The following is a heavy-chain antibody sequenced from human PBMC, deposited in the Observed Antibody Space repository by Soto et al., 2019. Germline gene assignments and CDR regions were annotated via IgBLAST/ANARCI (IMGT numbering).Heavy chain of an antibody. V-gene: IGHV3-30-3*01. CDR3: ARERIYCSGGSCYAYGMDV. J-gene: IGHJ6*02. CDR2: ISYDGSNK. Sequence: QVQLVESGGGVVQPGRSLRLSCAASGFTFSSYAMHWVHQAPGKGLEWVAVISYDGSNKYYADSVKGRFTISRDNSKNTLYLQMNSLRAEDTAVYYCARERIYCSGGSCYAYGMDVWGQGTTVTVSS. CDR1: GFTFSSYA. D-gene: IGHD2-15*01.